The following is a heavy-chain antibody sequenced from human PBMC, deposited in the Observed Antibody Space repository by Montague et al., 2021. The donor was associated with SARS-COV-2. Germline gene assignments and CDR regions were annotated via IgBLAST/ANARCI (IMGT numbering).Heavy chain of an antibody. D-gene: IGHD3-22*01. CDR1: GGSISSSHW. V-gene: IGHV4-4*02. J-gene: IGHJ4*02. Sequence: SETLSLTCAVSGGSISSSHWFTWVRQHPGKGLEWIGDIYDSERINYNPSLKRRVTISVDRTKNQFSLKLSSVTAADTAVYYCAKGPDSSGYYNDFDYWGQGTLVTVSS. CDR3: AKGPDSSGYYNDFDY. CDR2: IYDSERI.